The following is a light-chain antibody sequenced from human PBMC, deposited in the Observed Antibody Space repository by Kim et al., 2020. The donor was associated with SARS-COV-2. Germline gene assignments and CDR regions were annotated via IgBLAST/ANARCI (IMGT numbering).Light chain of an antibody. CDR1: KLGDKY. CDR2: QDS. CDR3: QAWDSSSVV. Sequence: VSPGQTASISCSGDKLGDKYACWYQQKPGQSPVLVIYQDSKRPSGIPERFSGSNSGNTATLTISGTQAMDEADYYCQAWDSSSVVFGGGTQLTVL. J-gene: IGLJ2*01. V-gene: IGLV3-1*01.